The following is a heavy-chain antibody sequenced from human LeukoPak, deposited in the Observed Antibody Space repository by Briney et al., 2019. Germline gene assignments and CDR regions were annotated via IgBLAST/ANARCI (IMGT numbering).Heavy chain of an antibody. Sequence: SGTLSLTCAVSGGSISSSNWWSWVRQPPGKGLEWIGEIYHSGSTNYNPSLKSRVTISVDKSKNQFSLKLSSVTASDTAVYYCARTDYGYYYYMDVWGKGTTVTVSS. V-gene: IGHV4-4*02. CDR3: ARTDYGYYYYMDV. D-gene: IGHD4-17*01. J-gene: IGHJ6*03. CDR1: GGSISSSNW. CDR2: IYHSGST.